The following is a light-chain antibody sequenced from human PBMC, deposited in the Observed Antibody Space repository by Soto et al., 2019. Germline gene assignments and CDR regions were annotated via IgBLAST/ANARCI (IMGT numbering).Light chain of an antibody. CDR2: LNRDGSH. CDR1: SGHSNYA. V-gene: IGLV4-69*01. J-gene: IGLJ2*01. Sequence: QPVLAQSPSASASLGASVKLTCTLSSGHSNYAIAWHQQQREKGPRYLMKLNRDGSHSKGDGIPNHFSGSSSGDERYLTISSLQSEDEADYYCQTWGTGIVIFGGGTKLTVL. CDR3: QTWGTGIVI.